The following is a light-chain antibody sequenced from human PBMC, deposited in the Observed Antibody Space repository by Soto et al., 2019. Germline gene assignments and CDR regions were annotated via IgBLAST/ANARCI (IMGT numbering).Light chain of an antibody. Sequence: QSALAQPASVSGSPGQSITISCTGTSSDVGSYNLVSWYQHHPGKAPKFMIYEGTKRPSGVSSRFSGSKSGNTASLTISGLQAEDEAYYYCCSYAGGSTYVFGTGTKVTVL. CDR3: CSYAGGSTYV. J-gene: IGLJ1*01. V-gene: IGLV2-23*01. CDR1: SSDVGSYNL. CDR2: EGT.